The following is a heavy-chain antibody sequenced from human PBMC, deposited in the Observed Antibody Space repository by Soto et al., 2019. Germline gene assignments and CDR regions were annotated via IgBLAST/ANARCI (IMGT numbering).Heavy chain of an antibody. CDR3: ARAGGLLLDY. CDR2: ISYDGSNK. CDR1: GFTFSSYG. J-gene: IGHJ4*02. V-gene: IGHV3-30*03. D-gene: IGHD2-15*01. Sequence: QVQLVESGGGVVQPGRSLRLSCAASGFTFSSYGMHWVRQAPGKGLEWVAVISYDGSNKYYADSVKGRFTISRDNSKNTLYLQMKSLRAEDTAVYYCARAGGLLLDYWGQGTLVTVSS.